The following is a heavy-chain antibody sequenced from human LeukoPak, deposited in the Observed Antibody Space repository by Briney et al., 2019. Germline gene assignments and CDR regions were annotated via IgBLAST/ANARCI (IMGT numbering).Heavy chain of an antibody. CDR3: ATPGGYYDSSGYFKAY. CDR2: IYYSGST. Sequence: PSETLSLTCTVSGGSISSSSYYWGRIRQPPGKGLEWIGSIYYSGSTYYNPSLKSRATISVDTSENQFSLKLSSVTAADTAVYYCATPGGYYDSSGYFKAYWGQGTLVTVSS. J-gene: IGHJ4*02. D-gene: IGHD3-22*01. V-gene: IGHV4-39*01. CDR1: GGSISSSSYY.